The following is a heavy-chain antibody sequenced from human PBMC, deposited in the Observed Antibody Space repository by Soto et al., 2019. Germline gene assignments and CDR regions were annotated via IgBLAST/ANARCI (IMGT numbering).Heavy chain of an antibody. V-gene: IGHV3-23*01. CDR2: ISGGGGTT. CDR3: ASGPRAPTPPDYGMDV. Sequence: EVQLLESGGGLVQPGGSLRLSCAASGFTFSSHVMNWVRQAPGKGLEWVAAISGGGGTTFYGDSVEGRFTMSRDNSKKTLYLQMNSLRAEDTAVYYCASGPRAPTPPDYGMDVWGQGTTVTVSS. J-gene: IGHJ6*02. CDR1: GFTFSSHV.